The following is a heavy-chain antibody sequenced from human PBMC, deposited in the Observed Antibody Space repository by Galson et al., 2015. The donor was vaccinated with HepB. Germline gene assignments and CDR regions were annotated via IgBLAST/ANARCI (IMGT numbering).Heavy chain of an antibody. D-gene: IGHD3-3*01. J-gene: IGHJ4*02. CDR1: GFTFSSYS. CDR2: ISSSSSTI. V-gene: IGHV3-48*01. CDR3: AREDRILEWLLSPTFDY. Sequence: SLRLSCAASGFTFSSYSMNWVRQAPGKGLEWVSYISSSSSTIYYADSVKGRFTISRDNAKNSLYLQMNSLRAEDTAVYYCAREDRILEWLLSPTFDYWGQGTLVTVSS.